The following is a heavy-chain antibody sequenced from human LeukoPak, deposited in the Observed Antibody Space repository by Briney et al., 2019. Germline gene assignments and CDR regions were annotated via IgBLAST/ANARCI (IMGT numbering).Heavy chain of an antibody. CDR3: ARGKYYYYMDV. Sequence: GGSLRLSCAASGFTFADYGMRWVRQAPGKGLECVSAINWDGTSTSYADSVKGRFTISRDNAKNSLYLQMNSLRDEDTALYYCARGKYYYYMDVWGKGTTVTVSS. CDR2: INWDGTST. V-gene: IGHV3-20*04. J-gene: IGHJ6*03. CDR1: GFTFADYG.